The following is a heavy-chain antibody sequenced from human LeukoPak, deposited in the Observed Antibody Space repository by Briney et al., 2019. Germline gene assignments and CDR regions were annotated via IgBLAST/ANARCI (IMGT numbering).Heavy chain of an antibody. Sequence: ASVKVSCKASGYTFTSYGISWVRQAPGQGLEWMGRISAYNGNTNYAQKFQGRVTMTTDTSTSTAYMELRSLRSDDTAVYFCARRPLTMVRGVSYNWFDPWGQGTLVTVSS. CDR3: ARRPLTMVRGVSYNWFDP. CDR1: GYTFTSYG. V-gene: IGHV1-18*01. J-gene: IGHJ5*02. CDR2: ISAYNGNT. D-gene: IGHD3-10*01.